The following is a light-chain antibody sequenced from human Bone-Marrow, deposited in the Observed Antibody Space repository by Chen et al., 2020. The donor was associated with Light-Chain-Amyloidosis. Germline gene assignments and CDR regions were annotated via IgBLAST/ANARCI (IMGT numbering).Light chain of an antibody. CDR2: EVT. CDR3: SAYTITNTLV. CDR1: SSDVGGDNH. J-gene: IGLJ1*01. Sequence: QSALTQPASVSGSPGQSITISCTGTSSDVGGDNHVSWYQQHPDKAPKLMIYEVTNRPSWVPVRFSGSKSDNTDSLTISGLETEDDADYFCSAYTITNTLVFGSGTRVTVL. V-gene: IGLV2-14*01.